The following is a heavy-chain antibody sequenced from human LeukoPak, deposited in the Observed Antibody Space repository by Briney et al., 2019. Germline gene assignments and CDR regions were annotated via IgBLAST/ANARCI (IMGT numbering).Heavy chain of an antibody. Sequence: ASVKVSCKASGYPFINYDIKWVRQATGQGLEWMGWMNPNSGNRGYAQKFQGRVSMTRDTSVSTAYMELSSLTPEDTAVYYCARHGLKLVGASTIYFDNWGQGTLVTASS. CDR3: ARHGLKLVGASTIYFDN. V-gene: IGHV1-8*01. J-gene: IGHJ4*02. D-gene: IGHD1-26*01. CDR2: MNPNSGNR. CDR1: GYPFINYD.